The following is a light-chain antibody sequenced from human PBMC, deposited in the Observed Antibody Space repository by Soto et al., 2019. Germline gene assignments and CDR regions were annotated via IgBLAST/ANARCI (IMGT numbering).Light chain of an antibody. CDR3: QQFGGSPPSWT. V-gene: IGKV3-20*01. J-gene: IGKJ1*01. CDR1: QSVSNSY. CDR2: GAS. Sequence: EVALTQSPGTLSLSPGERATVSCRATQSVSNSYLAWYQQKPGQAPRLLIHGASRRASGIPDRFSGSGSGTDFTLTISRLEPEDFAVYYCQQFGGSPPSWTFGQGTKVEI.